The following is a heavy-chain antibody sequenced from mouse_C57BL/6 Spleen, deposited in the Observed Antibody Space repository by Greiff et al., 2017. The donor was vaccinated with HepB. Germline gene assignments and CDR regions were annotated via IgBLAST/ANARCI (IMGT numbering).Heavy chain of an antibody. CDR2: IDPSDSYT. D-gene: IGHD1-1*01. Sequence: QVQLKQPGAELVRPGTSVKLSCKASGYTFTSYWMHWVKQRPGQGLEWIGVIDPSDSYTNYNQKFKGKATLTVDTSSSTAYMQLSSLTSEDSAVYYCARGYYGSSYLGFAYWGQVTLVTVSA. J-gene: IGHJ3*01. CDR3: ARGYYGSSYLGFAY. CDR1: GYTFTSYW. V-gene: IGHV1-59*01.